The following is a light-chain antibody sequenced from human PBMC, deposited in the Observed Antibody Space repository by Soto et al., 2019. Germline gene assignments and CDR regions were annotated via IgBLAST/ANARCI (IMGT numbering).Light chain of an antibody. J-gene: IGKJ4*01. Sequence: DIQMTQSPSSLSASVGDRVTITCRASQSISSYLNWDQQKPGKAPKLLIYAASSLQSGVPSRFSGSGSGTDLTLTISSLQPEDFATYYCQQSYSTPDTFGGGTKVEIK. CDR1: QSISSY. V-gene: IGKV1-39*01. CDR3: QQSYSTPDT. CDR2: AAS.